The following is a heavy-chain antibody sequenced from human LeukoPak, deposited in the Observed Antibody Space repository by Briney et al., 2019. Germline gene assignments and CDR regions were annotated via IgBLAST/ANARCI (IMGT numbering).Heavy chain of an antibody. CDR2: ISGSGVST. V-gene: IGHV3-23*01. D-gene: IGHD3-16*01. J-gene: IGHJ3*02. Sequence: GGSLRLSCAASGFTFRTSGMSWVRQAPGKGLEWVSAISGSGVSTYYADSVKGRFTISRDNSKNTLYLQMNSLRAEDTAVYYCAKDLSSWGPSSDAFDIWGHGTMVTVSS. CDR1: GFTFRTSG. CDR3: AKDLSSWGPSSDAFDI.